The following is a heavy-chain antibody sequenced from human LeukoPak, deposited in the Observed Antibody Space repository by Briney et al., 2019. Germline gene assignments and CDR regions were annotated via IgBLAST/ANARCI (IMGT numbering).Heavy chain of an antibody. CDR3: ALNYYDSSGSDAFAI. CDR1: GYTFTSYA. V-gene: IGHV1-3*01. CDR2: INAGNGNT. Sequence: ASVKVSCEASGYTFTSYAMHWVRQAPGQRLEWMGWINAGNGNTKYSQKFQGRVTITRDTSASTAYMELSSLRSEDTAVYYCALNYYDSSGSDAFAIWGQGTMVTVSS. D-gene: IGHD3-22*01. J-gene: IGHJ3*02.